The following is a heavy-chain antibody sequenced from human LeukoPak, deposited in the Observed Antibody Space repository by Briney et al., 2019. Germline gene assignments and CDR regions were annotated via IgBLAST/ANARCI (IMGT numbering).Heavy chain of an antibody. D-gene: IGHD3-10*01. V-gene: IGHV4-34*01. CDR1: GGSFSGYY. CDR3: ARHVIRGVITYQYYYYYMDV. Sequence: PSETLSLTCAVYGGSFSGYYWSWIRQPPGKGLEWIGEINHSGSTNYNPSLKSRVTISVDTSKNQFSLKLSSVTAADTAVYYCARHVIRGVITYQYYYYYMDVWGKGTTVTISS. CDR2: INHSGST. J-gene: IGHJ6*03.